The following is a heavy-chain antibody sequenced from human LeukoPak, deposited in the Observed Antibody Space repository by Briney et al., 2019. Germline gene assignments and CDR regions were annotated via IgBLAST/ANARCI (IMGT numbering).Heavy chain of an antibody. CDR3: ARQQAVSGTFYFDY. V-gene: IGHV4-59*08. CDR2: VFHFGST. CDR1: GGSISPYY. D-gene: IGHD6-19*01. Sequence: ASGTLSLTCTVSGGSISPYYWSWIRQPPGRGLEWLGYVFHFGSTHYSPSLGSRAAISLDTSKKQFSLRLTDVTATDTAVYYCARQQAVSGTFYFDYWGQGSLVTVSS. J-gene: IGHJ4*02.